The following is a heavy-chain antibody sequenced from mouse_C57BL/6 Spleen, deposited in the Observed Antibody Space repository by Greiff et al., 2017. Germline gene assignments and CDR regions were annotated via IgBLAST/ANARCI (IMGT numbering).Heavy chain of an antibody. CDR3: ARGELLSADWYFDV. J-gene: IGHJ1*03. CDR2: IYPRSGNT. D-gene: IGHD2-1*01. Sequence: QVQLQQSGAELARPGASVKLSCKASGYTFTSYGISWVKQRTGQGLEWIGEIYPRSGNTYYNEKFKGKATLTADKSSSTAYMELRSLTSEDSADYFCARGELLSADWYFDVWGTGTTVTVSS. CDR1: GYTFTSYG. V-gene: IGHV1-81*01.